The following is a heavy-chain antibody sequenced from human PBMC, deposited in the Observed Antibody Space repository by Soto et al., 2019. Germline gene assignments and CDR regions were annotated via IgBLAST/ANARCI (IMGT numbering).Heavy chain of an antibody. V-gene: IGHV3-23*01. J-gene: IGHJ4*02. D-gene: IGHD5-18*01. CDR3: AKDVGVIQLWSFDY. CDR2: ISGSGGST. CDR1: GFTFSSYA. Sequence: LSCAASGFTFSSYAMSWVRQAPGKGLEWVSAISGSGGSTYYADSVKGRFTISRDNSKNTLYLQMNSLRAEDTAVYYCAKDVGVIQLWSFDYWGQGTLVTVSS.